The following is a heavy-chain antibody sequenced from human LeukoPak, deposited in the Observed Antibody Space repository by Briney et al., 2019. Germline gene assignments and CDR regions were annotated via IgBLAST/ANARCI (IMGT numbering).Heavy chain of an antibody. Sequence: SETLSLTCTVSGGSISSYYWSWIRQPAGKGLEWIGRIYTSGSTNYNPSLKSRVTISVDTSKNQFSLKLRSVTAADTAVYYCAKQGRDWLRDYYYYMDVWGKGTTVTISS. CDR3: AKQGRDWLRDYYYYMDV. CDR2: IYTSGST. CDR1: GGSISSYY. J-gene: IGHJ6*03. V-gene: IGHV4-4*07. D-gene: IGHD3-9*01.